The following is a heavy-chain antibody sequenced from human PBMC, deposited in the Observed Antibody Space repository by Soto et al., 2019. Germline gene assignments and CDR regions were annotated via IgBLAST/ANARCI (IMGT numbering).Heavy chain of an antibody. V-gene: IGHV1-24*01. J-gene: IGHJ6*03. CDR2: FDPDDGET. CDR3: ARGTEDYDFWSGYYTVTYYYYYMDV. Sequence: GASVKVSCKVSGYTLTELSMHWVRQAPGKGLEWMGGFDPDDGETIYAQKFQGRVTMTRDTSTNTVYMELSSLRSEDTAVYYCARGTEDYDFWSGYYTVTYYYYYMDVWGKGTTVTVSS. D-gene: IGHD3-3*01. CDR1: GYTLTELS.